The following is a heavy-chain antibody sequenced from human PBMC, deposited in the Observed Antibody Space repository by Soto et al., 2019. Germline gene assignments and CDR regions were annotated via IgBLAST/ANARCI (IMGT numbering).Heavy chain of an antibody. CDR2: ISGSGGST. Sequence: EVQLLESGGGLVQPGGSLRLSCAASGFTFSSYAMSWVRQAPGKGLEWVSAISGSGGSTYYADSVKGRFTISRDNSKNTLYLQMNSLRAEDTAVYYCAKGGFDTIFGVVPAGGMDVWGQGTTVTVSS. CDR3: AKGGFDTIFGVVPAGGMDV. J-gene: IGHJ6*02. CDR1: GFTFSSYA. V-gene: IGHV3-23*01. D-gene: IGHD3-3*01.